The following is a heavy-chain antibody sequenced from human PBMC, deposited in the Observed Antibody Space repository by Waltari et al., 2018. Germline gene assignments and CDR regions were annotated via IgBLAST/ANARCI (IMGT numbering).Heavy chain of an antibody. D-gene: IGHD6-19*01. Sequence: EVQLVESGGGLVQPGGSLRLSCAASGFTFSSYWMHWVRQAPGKGLVWFSRIKSEGSSTSYADSVKGRFTIARDNAKNTRYLQMNSLGAEDTAVYYCARGYDGSGWYGVDYWGQGTLVTVSS. CDR2: IKSEGSST. V-gene: IGHV3-74*01. J-gene: IGHJ4*02. CDR1: GFTFSSYW. CDR3: ARGYDGSGWYGVDY.